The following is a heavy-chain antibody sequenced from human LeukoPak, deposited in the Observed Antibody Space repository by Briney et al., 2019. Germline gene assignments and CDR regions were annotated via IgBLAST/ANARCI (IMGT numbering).Heavy chain of an antibody. CDR3: ARECSGGSCYNWFDP. J-gene: IGHJ5*02. CDR2: ISSSSSYI. D-gene: IGHD2-15*01. CDR1: GFTFSSYS. V-gene: IGHV3-21*01. Sequence: PGGSLRLSCAASGFTFSSYSMNWVRQAPGKGLEWVSSISSSSSYIYYADSVKGRFTISRDNAKNSLYLQMNSLRAEDTAVYYCARECSGGSCYNWFDPWGQGTLVTVSS.